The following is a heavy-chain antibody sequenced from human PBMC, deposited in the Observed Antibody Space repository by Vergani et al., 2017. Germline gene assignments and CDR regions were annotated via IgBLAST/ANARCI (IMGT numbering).Heavy chain of an antibody. CDR3: ADEGGYGYLDY. CDR1: GFTFSSYW. V-gene: IGHV3-7*01. J-gene: IGHJ4*02. CDR2: IKQDGSEN. D-gene: IGHD4-17*01. Sequence: EVQLVESGGGLVQPGGSLRLSCAASGFTFSSYWMSWVRPAPGKGLGWVANIKQDGSENYYVYAVKGRFNISRDNAKNSLYLQMNSLRAEDKAVYYCADEGGYGYLDYWGQGTLVTVSS.